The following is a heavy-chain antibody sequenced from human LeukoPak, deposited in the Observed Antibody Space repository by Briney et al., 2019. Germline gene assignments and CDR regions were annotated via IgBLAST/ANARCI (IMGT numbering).Heavy chain of an antibody. CDR2: INPNSGGT. J-gene: IGHJ4*02. Sequence: ASVKVSCKASGYTFTGYYMHWVRQAPGQGLEWMGWINPNSGGTNYAQKFQGRVTMTRDTSISTAYMELSKLRSDDTAVYYCATEGPPYGSGKQWGQGTLVTVSS. V-gene: IGHV1-2*02. D-gene: IGHD3-10*01. CDR1: GYTFTGYY. CDR3: ATEGPPYGSGKQ.